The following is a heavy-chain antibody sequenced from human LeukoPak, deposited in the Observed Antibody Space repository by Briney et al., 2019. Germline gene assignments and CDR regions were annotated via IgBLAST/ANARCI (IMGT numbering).Heavy chain of an antibody. CDR1: GFTFSSYS. V-gene: IGHV3-21*01. CDR3: ARDGVAAAGTGDY. Sequence: GGSLRLSCAASGFTFSSYSMNWVRQVPGKGLEWVSSISSSSSYIYYADSVKGRFTISKDNAKNSLYLQMNSLRAEDTAVYYCARDGVAAAGTGDYWGQGTLVTVS. D-gene: IGHD6-13*01. J-gene: IGHJ4*02. CDR2: ISSSSSYI.